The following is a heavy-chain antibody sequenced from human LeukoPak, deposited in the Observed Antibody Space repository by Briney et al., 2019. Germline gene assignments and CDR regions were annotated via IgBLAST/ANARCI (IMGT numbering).Heavy chain of an antibody. CDR2: IWYDGSEK. D-gene: IGHD3-22*01. Sequence: HPGGSLRLSCAASGFTFSTYGMHWVRQAPGKGLEWVAVIWYDGSEKYYADSVKGRFTISRDNSKNTLYLQMNSLRAEDTAVYYCAKDLGLTMIVVVNLDYWGQGTLVTVSS. J-gene: IGHJ4*02. CDR1: GFTFSTYG. CDR3: AKDLGLTMIVVVNLDY. V-gene: IGHV3-33*06.